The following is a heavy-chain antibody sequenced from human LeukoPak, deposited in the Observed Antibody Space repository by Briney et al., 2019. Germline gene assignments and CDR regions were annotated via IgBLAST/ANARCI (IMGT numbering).Heavy chain of an antibody. CDR2: IYYSGST. J-gene: IGHJ3*02. V-gene: IGHV4-59*01. D-gene: IGHD3-3*01. Sequence: SETLSLTCTVSGGSISSYYWSWIRQPPGKGLEWIGYIYYSGSTNYNPSLKSRVTISVDTSKSQFSLKLSSVTAADTAVYYCARGHPARLWVIGVGDAFDIWGQGTMVTVSS. CDR1: GGSISSYY. CDR3: ARGHPARLWVIGVGDAFDI.